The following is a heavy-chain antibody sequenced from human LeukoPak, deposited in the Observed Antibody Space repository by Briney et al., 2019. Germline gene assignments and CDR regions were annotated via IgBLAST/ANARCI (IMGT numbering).Heavy chain of an antibody. D-gene: IGHD1-26*01. Sequence: GGSLRLSCAASGFSFSNAWMSWVRQAPGKGLEWVGRIKSKTEGLTIDYAAPVKGRFTISRDDSRNTLYLQMNSLKTEDTAVYFCTDGISGVYRADPGYWGQGTLVTVSS. CDR2: IKSKTEGLTI. V-gene: IGHV3-15*01. J-gene: IGHJ4*02. CDR3: TDGISGVYRADPGY. CDR1: GFSFSNAW.